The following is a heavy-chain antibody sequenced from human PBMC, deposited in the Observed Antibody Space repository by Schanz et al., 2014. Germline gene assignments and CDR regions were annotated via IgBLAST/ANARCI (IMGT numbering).Heavy chain of an antibody. CDR3: ARGGSPEDVFDI. CDR2: IIPIDGIV. Sequence: QVQLVQSGAEVKKPGSSVKVSCTASGGTFSTYPINWLRQAPGQDLEWMGGIIPIDGIVNYAQRFQGRVRITADKSTSTAYMELSSLRSDDTAVYYCARGGSPEDVFDIWGQGTILTVSS. D-gene: IGHD2-15*01. V-gene: IGHV1-69*02. CDR1: GGTFSTYP. J-gene: IGHJ3*02.